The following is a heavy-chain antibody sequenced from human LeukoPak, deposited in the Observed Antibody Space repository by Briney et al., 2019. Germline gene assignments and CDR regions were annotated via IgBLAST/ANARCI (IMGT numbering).Heavy chain of an antibody. J-gene: IGHJ4*02. D-gene: IGHD4-23*01. CDR1: GFTVSSNY. CDR2: IYSGGST. V-gene: IGHV3-53*01. CDR3: ARESNGGKIDY. Sequence: PRGSLRLSCAASGFTVSSNYMSWVRQAPGKGLEWVSVIYSGGSTYYADSVKGRFTISRDNSKNALYLQMNSLRAEDTAVYYCARESNGGKIDYWGQGTLVTVSS.